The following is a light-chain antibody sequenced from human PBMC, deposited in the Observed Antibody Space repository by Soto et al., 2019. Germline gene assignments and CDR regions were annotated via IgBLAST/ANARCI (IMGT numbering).Light chain of an antibody. CDR3: SSYTSSSTHVV. Sequence: QSALTQPASVSGAPGQSITISCTGTSSDVGGYNYVSWYQQHPGKAPKLMIYEVSNRPSGVSNRFSGSKSGNTASLTISGRQAEDEADYYWSSYTSSSTHVVFGGGTKLTVL. CDR2: EVS. J-gene: IGLJ2*01. CDR1: SSDVGGYNY. V-gene: IGLV2-14*01.